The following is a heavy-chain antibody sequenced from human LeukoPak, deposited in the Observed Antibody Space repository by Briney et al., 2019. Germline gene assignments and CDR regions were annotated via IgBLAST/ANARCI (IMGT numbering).Heavy chain of an antibody. Sequence: SETLSLTCTVSGGSVSSGSYYWSWIRQPPGKGLEWIVYIYYSGSTNYNPSLKSRVTISVDTSKNQFSLKLSSVTAADTAVYYCARGPAMFRSRIPVSQRKNALDVWSQGTTVIVSP. CDR1: GGSVSSGSYY. D-gene: IGHD3-10*01. CDR2: IYYSGST. V-gene: IGHV4-61*01. CDR3: ARGPAMFRSRIPVSQRKNALDV. J-gene: IGHJ6*01.